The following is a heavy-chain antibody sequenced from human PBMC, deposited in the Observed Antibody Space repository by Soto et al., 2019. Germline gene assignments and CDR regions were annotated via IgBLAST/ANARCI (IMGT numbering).Heavy chain of an antibody. J-gene: IGHJ6*02. CDR2: IIPMFETV. CDR3: ARGLRTGNYGMDV. D-gene: IGHD2-15*01. V-gene: IGHV1-69*01. Sequence: SGTPYLSRYDHYEIRRVRRTPGQGLEWMGGIIPMFETVNYAQRFQGRLTIAADESTSTAYMELTSLTSADTAIYFCARGLRTGNYGMDVWGQGTTVTVSS. CDR1: LSRYDHYE.